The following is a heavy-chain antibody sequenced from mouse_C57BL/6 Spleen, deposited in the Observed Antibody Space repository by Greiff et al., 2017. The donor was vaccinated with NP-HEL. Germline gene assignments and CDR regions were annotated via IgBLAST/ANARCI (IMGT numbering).Heavy chain of an antibody. V-gene: IGHV5-17*01. CDR2: ISSGSSTI. CDR3: ARARGEPYFDY. J-gene: IGHJ2*01. CDR1: GFTFSDYG. Sequence: EVQLVESGGGLVKPGGSLKLSCAASGFTFSDYGMHWVRQAPEKGLEWVAYISSGSSTIYYADTVKGRFTISRDNAKNTLFLQMTSLRSEDTAMYYCARARGEPYFDYWGQGTTLTVSS.